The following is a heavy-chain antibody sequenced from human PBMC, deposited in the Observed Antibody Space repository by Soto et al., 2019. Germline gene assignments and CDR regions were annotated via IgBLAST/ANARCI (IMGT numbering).Heavy chain of an antibody. Sequence: ASVKVSCKASGYTFTGPYIHWVRQAPEQGPEWMGEIGPESGATRYAQKFQGRVTMTRDTSITTVYMELKNLSPDDTAVYYCGRGRSGQIVVFYWGQGTPVTVSS. V-gene: IGHV1-2*02. CDR2: IGPESGAT. D-gene: IGHD1-26*01. CDR1: GYTFTGPY. CDR3: GRGRSGQIVVFY. J-gene: IGHJ4*02.